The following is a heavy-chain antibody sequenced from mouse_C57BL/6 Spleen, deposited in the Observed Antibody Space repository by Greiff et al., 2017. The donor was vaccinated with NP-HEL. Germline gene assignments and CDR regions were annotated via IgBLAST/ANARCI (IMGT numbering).Heavy chain of an antibody. CDR3: ARTLYGKNYAMDY. D-gene: IGHD2-1*01. CDR1: GFTFSDYG. CDR2: ISSGSSTI. V-gene: IGHV5-17*01. Sequence: EVKLVESGGGLVKPGGSLKLSCAASGFTFSDYGMHWVRQAPEKGLEWVAYISSGSSTIYYADTVKGRFTISRDNAKNTLFLQMTSLRSEDTAMYYCARTLYGKNYAMDYWGQGTSVTVSS. J-gene: IGHJ4*01.